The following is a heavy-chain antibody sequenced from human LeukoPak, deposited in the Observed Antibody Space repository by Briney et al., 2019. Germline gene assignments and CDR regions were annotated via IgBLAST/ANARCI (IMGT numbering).Heavy chain of an antibody. V-gene: IGHV1-69*05. CDR2: IIPIFGTA. CDR3: ARDLDGGSYGAFNF. Sequence: GSPVKLSCKASGGTFSSYAISWVRQAPGQGLEWMGGIIPIFGTANYAQKFQGRVTITTDESTSTAYMELSSLRSEDTAVYYCARDLDGGSYGAFNFWGQGTLVTVSS. J-gene: IGHJ4*02. CDR1: GGTFSSYA. D-gene: IGHD2-15*01.